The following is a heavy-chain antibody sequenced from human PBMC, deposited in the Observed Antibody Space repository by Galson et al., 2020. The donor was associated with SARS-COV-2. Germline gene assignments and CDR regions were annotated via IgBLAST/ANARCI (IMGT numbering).Heavy chain of an antibody. Sequence: SETLSLTCSVSGASIRGSTYFWAWIRQPPGKGLEWIGSISYSGGTYYNPSLRSRVTISVDTSKNQFSLNLSSVTAADTAVYYCAVPVLRGVIVSALDSWGQGTMVTVSS. CDR2: ISYSGGT. CDR1: GASIRGSTYF. D-gene: IGHD3-10*01. V-gene: IGHV4-39*01. CDR3: AVPVLRGVIVSALDS. J-gene: IGHJ3*02.